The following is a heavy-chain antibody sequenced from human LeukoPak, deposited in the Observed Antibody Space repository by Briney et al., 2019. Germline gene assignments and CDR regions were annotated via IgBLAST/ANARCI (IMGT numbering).Heavy chain of an antibody. Sequence: ASVKVSCKASGGTFSSYAINWVRQATGQGLEWMGWVNPNSGNTGYAQKFQGRVSMTRNTSTSTAYMELSSLRSEDTAVYYCARDYGGNSGWFDPWGQGTLVTVSS. J-gene: IGHJ5*02. V-gene: IGHV1-8*02. CDR1: GGTFSSYA. CDR2: VNPNSGNT. D-gene: IGHD4-23*01. CDR3: ARDYGGNSGWFDP.